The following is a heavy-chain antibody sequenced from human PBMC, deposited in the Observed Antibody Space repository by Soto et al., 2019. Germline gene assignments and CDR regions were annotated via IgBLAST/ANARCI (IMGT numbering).Heavy chain of an antibody. J-gene: IGHJ5*02. CDR1: GGTFSTYD. Sequence: QVQLVQSGAEVKKPGSSVKVSCKASGGTFSTYDISWVRQAPGQGLEWMGGIIPLLDIGHYSEKVQGRVTITADESTSTFYMELSSLRFEDTAVYYCAHEAGHERGFDPWGQGTLVTVSS. V-gene: IGHV1-69*01. D-gene: IGHD6-13*01. CDR2: IIPLLDIG. CDR3: AHEAGHERGFDP.